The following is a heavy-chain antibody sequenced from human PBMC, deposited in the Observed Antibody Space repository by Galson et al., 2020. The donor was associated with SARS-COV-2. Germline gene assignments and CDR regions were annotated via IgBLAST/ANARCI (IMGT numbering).Heavy chain of an antibody. CDR1: GFTFSQYC. D-gene: IGHD5-12*01. Sequence: GGSLRLSCAASGFTFSQYCIHWVRQAPGKGLEWVSFISSSSSYKYYSDSLKGRVTISRDNAENSLFLQINSLRAEDTAVYYCARGGEGDGYNQYYYSYYMDIWGKGTTVTVSS. V-gene: IGHV3-21*01. CDR2: ISSSSSYK. CDR3: ARGGEGDGYNQYYYSYYMDI. J-gene: IGHJ6*03.